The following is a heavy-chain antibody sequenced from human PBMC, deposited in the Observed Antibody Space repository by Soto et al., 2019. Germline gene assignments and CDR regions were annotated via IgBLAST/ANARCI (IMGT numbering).Heavy chain of an antibody. Sequence: ASVKVSCKASGYTFTSYYMHWVRQAPGQGLEWMGIINPSGGSTGYAQKFQGRVTMTRDTSTSTVYMELSSLRSEDTAVYYCARWARPDYYDSSGYYPFDYWGQGTLVTVSS. J-gene: IGHJ4*02. D-gene: IGHD3-22*01. V-gene: IGHV1-46*01. CDR1: GYTFTSYY. CDR3: ARWARPDYYDSSGYYPFDY. CDR2: INPSGGST.